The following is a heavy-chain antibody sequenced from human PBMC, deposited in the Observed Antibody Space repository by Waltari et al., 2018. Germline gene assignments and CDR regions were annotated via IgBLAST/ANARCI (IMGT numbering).Heavy chain of an antibody. CDR3: AKVGLEWELLGGDFDY. CDR2: ISGSGGST. Sequence: EVQLVQSGAEVKKPGESLKISCKGSGYSFTSYWIGWVRQAPGKGLEWVSAISGSGGSTYYADSVKGRFTISRDNSKNTLYLQMNSLRAEDTAVYYCAKVGLEWELLGGDFDYWGQGTLVTVSS. J-gene: IGHJ4*02. CDR1: GYSFTSYW. D-gene: IGHD1-26*01. V-gene: IGHV3-23*04.